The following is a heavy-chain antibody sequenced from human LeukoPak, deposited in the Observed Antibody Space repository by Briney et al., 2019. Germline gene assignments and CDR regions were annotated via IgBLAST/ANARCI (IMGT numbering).Heavy chain of an antibody. CDR3: ARENCSGGSCYSPYNWFDP. CDR2: INHSGST. J-gene: IGHJ5*02. CDR1: GGSFSGYY. Sequence: SETLSLTCAVYGGSFSGYYWSWIRQPPGKGLEWIGEINHSGSTNYNPSLKSRVTISVDTSKNQFSLKLSSVTAADTAVYYCARENCSGGSCYSPYNWFDPWGQGTLVTASS. V-gene: IGHV4-34*01. D-gene: IGHD2-15*01.